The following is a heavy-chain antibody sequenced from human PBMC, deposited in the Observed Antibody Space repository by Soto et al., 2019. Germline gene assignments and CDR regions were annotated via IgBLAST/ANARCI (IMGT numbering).Heavy chain of an antibody. V-gene: IGHV3-23*01. CDR2: ISGSGGST. Sequence: VQLLESGGGLVQPGGSLRLSCAASGFTFSSYAMSWVRQAPGKGLEWVSAISGSGGSTYYADSVKGRFTISRDNSKNTLYLQMNSLRAEDTAVYYCAKDHGYCSGGSCYSDPDYWGQGTLVTVSS. CDR3: AKDHGYCSGGSCYSDPDY. J-gene: IGHJ4*02. CDR1: GFTFSSYA. D-gene: IGHD2-15*01.